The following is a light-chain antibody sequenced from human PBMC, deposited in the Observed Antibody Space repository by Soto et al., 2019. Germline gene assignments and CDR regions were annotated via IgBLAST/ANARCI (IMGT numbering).Light chain of an antibody. J-gene: IGKJ1*01. CDR2: DAS. CDR1: QSVNNW. Sequence: DIQMTQYPSTLSASVGERVTISCRASQSVNNWLAWYQRKPGKAPKLLIHDASTLESGIPSSFSASGSGTEFTLTISSLQPDDLATYYCQQYNSYWTFGQGNKVDIK. CDR3: QQYNSYWT. V-gene: IGKV1-5*01.